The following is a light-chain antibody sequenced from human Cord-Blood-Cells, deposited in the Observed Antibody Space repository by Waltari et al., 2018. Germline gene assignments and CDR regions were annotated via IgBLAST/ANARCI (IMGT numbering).Light chain of an antibody. CDR3: CSYAGSSNWV. CDR2: EGS. V-gene: IGLV2-23*01. J-gene: IGLJ3*02. Sequence: QSALTQPAYVSGFPGQSITLSCTGTSSDVGSYILVSWYQQHPGKAPKLMIYEGSKRTSGVSNRFSGSKSGNTASLTISGLQAEDEADYYCCSYAGSSNWVFGGGTKLTVL. CDR1: SSDVGSYIL.